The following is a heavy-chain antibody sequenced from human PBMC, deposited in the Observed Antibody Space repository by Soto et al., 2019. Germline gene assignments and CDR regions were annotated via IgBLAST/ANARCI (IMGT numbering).Heavy chain of an antibody. Sequence: GGSLRLSCAASGFTFSSHAVSWVRQAPGKGLEWVSTISNGGDSTYYADSVKGRFTISRDNSKNTLYLQMNSLRAGDTAVYYCARLPLTDYDGHVNWFDPWGQGTLVTVS. CDR2: ISNGGDST. V-gene: IGHV3-23*01. CDR3: ARLPLTDYDGHVNWFDP. D-gene: IGHD4-17*01. CDR1: GFTFSSHA. J-gene: IGHJ5*02.